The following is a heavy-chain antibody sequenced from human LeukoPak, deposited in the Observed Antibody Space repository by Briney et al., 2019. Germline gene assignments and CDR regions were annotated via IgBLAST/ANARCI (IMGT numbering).Heavy chain of an antibody. V-gene: IGHV3-30-3*01. CDR2: ISYDGSNK. J-gene: IGHJ4*02. Sequence: AGGSLRLSCAASGFTFSSYAMHWVRQAPGKGLEWVAVISYDGSNKYYADSVKGRFTISRDNSKNTLYLQMNSLRAEDTAVYYCARDPPTNHYFDYWGQGTLVTVSS. CDR3: ARDPPTNHYFDY. CDR1: GFTFSSYA.